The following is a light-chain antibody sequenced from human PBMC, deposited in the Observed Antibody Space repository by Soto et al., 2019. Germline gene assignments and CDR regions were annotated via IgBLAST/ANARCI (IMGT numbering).Light chain of an antibody. CDR3: CSYAGSSTYV. CDR2: EVS. J-gene: IGLJ1*01. Sequence: QSALTQPASVSGSPGQSITISCTGTRSDVGSYHLVSWYQQHPVKAPKLMIYEVSKRPSGVSNRFSGSKSGNTASLTISGLQAEDEADYYCCSYAGSSTYVFGTWTKLTVL. CDR1: RSDVGSYHL. V-gene: IGLV2-23*02.